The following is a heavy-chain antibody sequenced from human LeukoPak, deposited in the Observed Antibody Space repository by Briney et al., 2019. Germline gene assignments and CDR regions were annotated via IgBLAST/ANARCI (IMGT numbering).Heavy chain of an antibody. J-gene: IGHJ4*02. CDR1: GFTFSSYG. V-gene: IGHV3-33*01. Sequence: GRSLRLSCAASGFTFSSYGMHWVRQAPSKGLEGVAVIWYDGSNKYYADSVKGRFTISRDNSKNTLYLQMNSLRAEDTAVYYCARGPQQLAVAGPFDYWGQGTLVTVSS. D-gene: IGHD6-19*01. CDR2: IWYDGSNK. CDR3: ARGPQQLAVAGPFDY.